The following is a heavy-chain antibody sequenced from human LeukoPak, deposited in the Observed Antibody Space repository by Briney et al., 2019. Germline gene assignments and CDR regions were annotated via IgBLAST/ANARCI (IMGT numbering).Heavy chain of an antibody. CDR3: ARDQEGFDY. CDR2: IYPRDGST. V-gene: IGHV1-46*01. CDR1: GYIFTSYA. Sequence: ASVKVSCKASGYIFTSYAIHWVRQAPGQRLEWMGMIYPRDGSTSYAQKFQGRVTVTRDTSTSTVHMELSGLRSEDTAVYYCARDQEGFDYWGQGTLVTVSS. J-gene: IGHJ4*02.